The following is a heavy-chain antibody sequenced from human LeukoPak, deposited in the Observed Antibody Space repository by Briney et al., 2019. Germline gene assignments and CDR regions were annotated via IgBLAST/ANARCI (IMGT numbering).Heavy chain of an antibody. Sequence: SQTLSLTCAISGDSVSSNSAAWNWIRQSPSRGLEWLGRTYYRSKWYNDYAVSVKSRITINPDTSKNQFSLQLNSVTPEDTAVYYCARESGYCSGGSCTKWARYYFDYWGQGTLVTVSS. CDR2: TYYRSKWYN. CDR3: ARESGYCSGGSCTKWARYYFDY. V-gene: IGHV6-1*01. J-gene: IGHJ4*02. D-gene: IGHD2-15*01. CDR1: GDSVSSNSAA.